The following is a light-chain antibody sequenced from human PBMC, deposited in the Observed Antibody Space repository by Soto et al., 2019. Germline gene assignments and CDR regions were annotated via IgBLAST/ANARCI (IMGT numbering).Light chain of an antibody. CDR3: LQYDHVPFS. Sequence: IQMTQSTSYLSASVGDRVTITCQASHAINNYLNWVQQKLGKAPKLLIYDASTLETWVPTRVSGSTSGTDFNFNISSLQPEDIATHFCLQYDHVPFSLGPETKVYIK. CDR1: HAINNY. CDR2: DAS. J-gene: IGKJ3*01. V-gene: IGKV1-33*01.